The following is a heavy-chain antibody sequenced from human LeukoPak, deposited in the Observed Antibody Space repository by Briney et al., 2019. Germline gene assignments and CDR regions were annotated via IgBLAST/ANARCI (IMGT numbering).Heavy chain of an antibody. CDR1: GYTFTSYY. CDR3: ARELSSSTQTLNYYYYYGMDV. V-gene: IGHV1-46*01. D-gene: IGHD2-2*01. Sequence: ASVKVSCKASGYTFTSYYMHWVRQAPGQGLECMGIINPSGGSTSYAQKFQGRVTMTRDTSTSTVYMELSSPRSEDTAVYYCARELSSSTQTLNYYYYYGMDVWGKGTTVTVSS. J-gene: IGHJ6*04. CDR2: INPSGGST.